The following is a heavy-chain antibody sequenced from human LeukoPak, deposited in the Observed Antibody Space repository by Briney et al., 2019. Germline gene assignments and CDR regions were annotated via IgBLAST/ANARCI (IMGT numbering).Heavy chain of an antibody. D-gene: IGHD5-18*01. V-gene: IGHV4-34*01. CDR1: GGSFSGYY. CDR2: INHSGST. J-gene: IGHJ4*02. CDR3: ARVPPGYSYGNFDY. Sequence: PSETLSLTCAVYGGSFSGYYWSWIRQPPGKGLEWIGEINHSGSTNYNPSLKSRVTISVDTSKNQFSLKLSSVTAADTAVYYCARVPPGYSYGNFDYWGQGTLVTVSS.